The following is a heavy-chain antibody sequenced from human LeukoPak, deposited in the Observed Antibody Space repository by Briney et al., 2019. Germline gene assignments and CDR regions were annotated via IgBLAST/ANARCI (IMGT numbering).Heavy chain of an antibody. CDR2: VHRSGNT. Sequence: SETLSLTCSVSGGSISTYYWSWIRQPAGKGLQWIGRVHRSGNTNYNPSLQSRVTLSVDTSKNQISLRLKFVTAADTAVYYCARDDFEYSVHYGMDVWGQGTAVTVSS. CDR3: ARDDFEYSVHYGMDV. V-gene: IGHV4-4*07. D-gene: IGHD3-9*01. CDR1: GGSISTYY. J-gene: IGHJ6*02.